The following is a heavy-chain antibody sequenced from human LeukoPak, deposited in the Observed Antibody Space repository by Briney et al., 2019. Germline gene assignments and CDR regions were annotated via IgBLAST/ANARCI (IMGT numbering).Heavy chain of an antibody. V-gene: IGHV3-30*02. CDR1: GFAFNNYG. CDR3: AKGESIAVAGTVY. Sequence: GGSLRLSCAASGFAFNNYGIHWVRQAPGKGLEWVAFIRYDGSNKYYADSVKGRFTISRDNSKNTLYLQMNSLRAEDTAVYYCAKGESIAVAGTVYWGQGTLVTVSS. CDR2: IRYDGSNK. J-gene: IGHJ4*02. D-gene: IGHD6-19*01.